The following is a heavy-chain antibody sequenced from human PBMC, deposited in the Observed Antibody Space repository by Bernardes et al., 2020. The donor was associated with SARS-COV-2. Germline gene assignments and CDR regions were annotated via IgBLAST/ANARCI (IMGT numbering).Heavy chain of an antibody. J-gene: IGHJ4*02. CDR2: ISSGSSYI. Sequence: GGSLRLSCEASGFIFSDYSMNWVRQAPGKGLEWVSSISSGSSYIYNADSVRGRFTISRDNAKNSLFLQMNSLRAEDTALYYCARDPYDYTWGGYRHFDHWGQGALVTVSS. CDR3: ARDPYDYTWGGYRHFDH. CDR1: GFIFSDYS. D-gene: IGHD3-16*02. V-gene: IGHV3-21*01.